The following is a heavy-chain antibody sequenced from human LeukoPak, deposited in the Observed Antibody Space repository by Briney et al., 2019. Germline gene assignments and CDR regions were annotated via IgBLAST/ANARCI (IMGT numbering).Heavy chain of an antibody. D-gene: IGHD3-22*01. J-gene: IGHJ3*02. V-gene: IGHV7-4-1*02. CDR1: GYTFTSYA. CDR2: INTNTGNL. Sequence: GASVKVSCKASGYTFTSYAMNWVRQAPGQGLEWMGWINTNTGNLTYAQGFTGRFVFSLDTSVSTAYLQISSLKAEDTAVYYCARDRDYYDSSGYTTDDAFDIWGQGTMVTVSS. CDR3: ARDRDYYDSSGYTTDDAFDI.